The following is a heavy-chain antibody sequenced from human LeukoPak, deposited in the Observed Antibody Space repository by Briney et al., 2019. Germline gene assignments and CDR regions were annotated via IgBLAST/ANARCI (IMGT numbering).Heavy chain of an antibody. CDR1: GYTFTGYY. J-gene: IGHJ3*02. Sequence: GASVKVSCKASGYTFTGYYMHGVRQAPGQGLEWMGWINPNSGGTNYAQKFQGRVTMTRDTSISTAYMELSRLRSDDTAVYYCARDSFWVTTFYAFDIWGQGTMVTVSS. CDR2: INPNSGGT. V-gene: IGHV1-2*02. D-gene: IGHD4-17*01. CDR3: ARDSFWVTTFYAFDI.